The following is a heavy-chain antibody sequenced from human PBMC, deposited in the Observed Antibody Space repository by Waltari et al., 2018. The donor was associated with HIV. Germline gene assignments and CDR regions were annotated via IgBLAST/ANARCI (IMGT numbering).Heavy chain of an antibody. Sequence: QVHLVQSGAEVKKPGDSVRVSCETSGYTFTASYMHWVRQAPGQGLEWMGWINVNSGGTRYAQKFQDRVTVTRDTSINTTYLELRSLRSDDTAEYFCAREYYYDSGAYSNWFDPWGQGTLVTVSS. D-gene: IGHD3-22*01. CDR3: AREYYYDSGAYSNWFDP. V-gene: IGHV1-2*02. CDR2: INVNSGGT. J-gene: IGHJ5*02. CDR1: GYTFTASY.